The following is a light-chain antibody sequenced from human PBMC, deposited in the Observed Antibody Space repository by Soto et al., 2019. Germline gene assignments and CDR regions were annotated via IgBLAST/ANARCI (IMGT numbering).Light chain of an antibody. V-gene: IGLV7-43*01. Sequence: QAVVTQEPSLTVSPGGTVTLTCASNTGAVTSGFYPNWFQQKPGQPPRTLIFSTSTKHSWTPARFSGSLLGGKAALTLSGVQPEDEADYYCLLFFGAAQVGVFGGGTQLTVL. CDR3: LLFFGAAQVGV. CDR1: TGAVTSGFY. J-gene: IGLJ2*01. CDR2: STS.